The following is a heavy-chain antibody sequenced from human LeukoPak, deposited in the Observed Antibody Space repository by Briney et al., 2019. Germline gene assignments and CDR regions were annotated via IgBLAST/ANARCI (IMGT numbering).Heavy chain of an antibody. CDR3: ASGIAAAGSFDY. J-gene: IGHJ4*02. D-gene: IGHD6-13*01. CDR2: IYYSGST. V-gene: IGHV4-59*01. Sequence: SKTLSLTCTVSGGSISSYYWSWIRQPPGKGLEWIGYIYYSGSTNYNPSLKSRVTISVDTSKNQFSLKLSSVTAADTAVYYCASGIAAAGSFDYWGQGTLVTVSS. CDR1: GGSISSYY.